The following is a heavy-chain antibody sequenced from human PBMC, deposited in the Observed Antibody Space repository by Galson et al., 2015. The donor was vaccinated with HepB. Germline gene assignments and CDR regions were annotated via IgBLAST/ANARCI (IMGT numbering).Heavy chain of an antibody. J-gene: IGHJ5*02. V-gene: IGHV3-48*03. CDR2: ISSSGSTI. CDR1: GFTSSSYE. CDR3: ARELSGSGLDP. D-gene: IGHD3-10*01. Sequence: SLRLSCAASGFTSSSYEMNWVRQAPGKGLEWVSYISSSGSTIYYADSVKGRFTISRDNAKNSLYLQMNSLRAEDTAVYYCARELSGSGLDPWGQGTLVTVSS.